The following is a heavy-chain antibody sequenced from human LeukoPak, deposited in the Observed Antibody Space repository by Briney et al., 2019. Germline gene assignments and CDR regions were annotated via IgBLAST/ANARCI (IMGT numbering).Heavy chain of an antibody. Sequence: GGSLRLSCSASGFIFSSYGMHWVRQAPGKGLEWVAVISYDGSNKYYADSVKGRFTISRDNAKNTLYLQMNSLRAEDTAVYYCAKDKDFWSGYSRGLPYYYGMDVWGQGTTVTVSS. CDR2: ISYDGSNK. D-gene: IGHD3-3*01. CDR3: AKDKDFWSGYSRGLPYYYGMDV. V-gene: IGHV3-30*18. CDR1: GFIFSSYG. J-gene: IGHJ6*02.